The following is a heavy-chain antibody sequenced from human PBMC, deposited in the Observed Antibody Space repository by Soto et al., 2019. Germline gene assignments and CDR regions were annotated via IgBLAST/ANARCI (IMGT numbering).Heavy chain of an antibody. V-gene: IGHV1-69*06. CDR2: IIPIFGTA. CDR1: GGTFSSYA. D-gene: IGHD3-3*01. CDR3: ARDTMRQAGAFDI. J-gene: IGHJ3*02. Sequence: ASVKVSCKASGGTFSSYAISWVRQAPGQGLEWMGGIIPIFGTANYAQKFQGRVTITADKSTSTAYMGLSSLRSEDTAVYYCARDTMRQAGAFDIWGQGTMVTVSS.